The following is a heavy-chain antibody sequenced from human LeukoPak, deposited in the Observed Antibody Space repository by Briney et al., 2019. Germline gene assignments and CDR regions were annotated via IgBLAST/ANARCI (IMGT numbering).Heavy chain of an antibody. CDR1: GFTFSSYW. D-gene: IGHD3-22*01. CDR2: IKQDGSEK. CDR3: AKDKGSYYDSSGYYDY. J-gene: IGHJ4*02. Sequence: GGSLRLSCAASGFTFSSYWMSWVRQAPGKGLEWVANIKQDGSEKYYVDSVKGRFTISRDNAKNSLYLQMNSLRAEDTALYYCAKDKGSYYDSSGYYDYWGQGTLVTVSS. V-gene: IGHV3-7*03.